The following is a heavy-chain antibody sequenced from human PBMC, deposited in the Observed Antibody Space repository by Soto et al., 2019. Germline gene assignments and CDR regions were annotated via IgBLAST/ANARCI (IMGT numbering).Heavy chain of an antibody. CDR1: GFTFSNYN. CDR3: ARDRVGLDY. CDR2: ISTTRTTI. Sequence: EVQLVESGGGLVQPGGSRKLSCDASGFTFSNYNMNWVRQAPGKGLEWLAYISTTRTTIYYADSVKGRFNIARDNVKNSLYLYMNSLRDDDTAVYFCARDRVGLDYWGQGTLVTVSS. J-gene: IGHJ4*02. V-gene: IGHV3-48*02. D-gene: IGHD3-16*01.